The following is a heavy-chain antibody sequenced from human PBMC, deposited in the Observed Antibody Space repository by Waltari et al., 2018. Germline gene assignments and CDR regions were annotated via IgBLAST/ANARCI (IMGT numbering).Heavy chain of an antibody. D-gene: IGHD3-9*01. CDR2: IIPIFGTA. CDR1: GGTFSSYA. Sequence: QVQLVQSGAEVKKPGSSVKVSCKASGGTFSSYAISWVRQAPGQGLEWMGGIIPIFGTANYAQKFQARAMLTADETTSTAYMELCSLRSEDTAVYYCARLGGDDILTGYSSSSYYHGMDVWGQGTTVTVSS. CDR3: ARLGGDDILTGYSSSSYYHGMDV. V-gene: IGHV1-69*13. J-gene: IGHJ6*02.